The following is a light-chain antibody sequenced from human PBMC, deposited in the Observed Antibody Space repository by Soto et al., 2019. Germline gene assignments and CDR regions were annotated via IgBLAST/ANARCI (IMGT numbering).Light chain of an antibody. V-gene: IGLV1-44*01. CDR1: SSNIGSNT. Sequence: HSVLTQPPSASGTPGQRVTISCSGSSSNIGSNTVNWYQQLPGTAPKLLMYNNNQRPSGVPDRFAGSKSGTSASLAISGLQSEDEADYYCAAWDDSLKGWVFGGGTQLTV. CDR2: NNN. J-gene: IGLJ3*02. CDR3: AAWDDSLKGWV.